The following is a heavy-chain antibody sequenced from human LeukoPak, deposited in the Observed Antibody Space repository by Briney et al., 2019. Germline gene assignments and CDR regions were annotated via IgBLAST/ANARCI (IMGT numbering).Heavy chain of an antibody. V-gene: IGHV4-39*01. CDR3: ARHEIGVTDYSFSYGMDV. D-gene: IGHD2-8*01. Sequence: SQTLSLTCTVSGGSIRSGDYYWSWIRQPPGKGLEWIGSVSYSGYNYYNPSLKSRATIYVDTSRNQFSLKLSSVTAADTAMYYCARHEIGVTDYSFSYGMDVWGQGITVTVSS. CDR1: GGSIRSGDYY. J-gene: IGHJ6*02. CDR2: VSYSGYN.